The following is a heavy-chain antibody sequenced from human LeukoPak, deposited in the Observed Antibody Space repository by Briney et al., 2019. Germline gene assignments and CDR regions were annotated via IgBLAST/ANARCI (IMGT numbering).Heavy chain of an antibody. CDR3: ARGEPAYCSSNSCSYDY. CDR2: INHSGST. CDR1: GGSFSGYY. D-gene: IGHD2-2*01. V-gene: IGHV4-34*01. J-gene: IGHJ4*02. Sequence: SETLSLTCAIYGGSFSGYYWSWIRQPPGKGLEWIGEINHSGSTYYNPSLKSRATISVDTSKNQFSLKLNSVTAADTVVYYCARGEPAYCSSNSCSYDYWGQGTLVTVSS.